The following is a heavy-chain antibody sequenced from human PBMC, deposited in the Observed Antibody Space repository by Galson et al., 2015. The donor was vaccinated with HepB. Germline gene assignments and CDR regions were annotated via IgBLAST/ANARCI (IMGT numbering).Heavy chain of an antibody. CDR2: IWYDGSNK. V-gene: IGHV3-33*01. CDR1: GFTFRSYG. J-gene: IGHJ6*02. Sequence: SLRLSCAASGFTFRSYGMHWVRQAPGKGLEWVAVIWYDGSNKYYADSVKGRFTISRDNSKNTLYLQMNSLRAEDTAVYYCATYPGYSSPYYYGMGVWGQGTTVTVSS. CDR3: ATYPGYSSPYYYGMGV. D-gene: IGHD6-13*01.